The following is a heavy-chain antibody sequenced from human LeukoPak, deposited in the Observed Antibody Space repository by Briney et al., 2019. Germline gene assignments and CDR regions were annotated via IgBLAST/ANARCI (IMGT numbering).Heavy chain of an antibody. J-gene: IGHJ5*02. CDR2: ISSSSSYI. Sequence: GGSLRLSCAASGFTFSSYSMNWVRQAPGKGLEWVPSISSSSSYIYYADSVKGRFTISRDNSKNTLYLQMNSLRAEDTAVYYCAKDYSKTSYYGSGTYYRPNWFDPWGQGTLVTVSS. D-gene: IGHD3-10*01. CDR3: AKDYSKTSYYGSGTYYRPNWFDP. V-gene: IGHV3-21*01. CDR1: GFTFSSYS.